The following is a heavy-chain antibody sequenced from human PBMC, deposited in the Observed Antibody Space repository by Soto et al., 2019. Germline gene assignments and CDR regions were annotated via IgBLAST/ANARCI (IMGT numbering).Heavy chain of an antibody. CDR3: ARGPSSLTRFDY. CDR1: GFTFSSYA. D-gene: IGHD2-2*01. Sequence: GGSLRLSCAASGFTFSSYAMYWVRQAPGKGLEWVAVISYDGSKKYYADSVKGRSTISRDNSKNTVYLQMNSLRAEDTAAYYCARGPSSLTRFDYWGQGTLVTVSS. V-gene: IGHV3-30-3*01. J-gene: IGHJ4*02. CDR2: ISYDGSKK.